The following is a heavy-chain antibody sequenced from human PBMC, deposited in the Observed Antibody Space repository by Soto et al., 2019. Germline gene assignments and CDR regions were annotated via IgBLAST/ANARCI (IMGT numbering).Heavy chain of an antibody. V-gene: IGHV3-23*01. CDR3: AKGLWFGEYYGLSDY. Sequence: PVGSLRLSCASSVFTFSNFAMSCVRHSPGKGLEWVSAISGGGGNTYYADSVKGRFTISRDNSKNTLYLQMNSLRAEDTAVYYCAKGLWFGEYYGLSDYWGQGTLVIVSS. CDR2: ISGGGGNT. CDR1: VFTFSNFA. J-gene: IGHJ4*02. D-gene: IGHD3-10*01.